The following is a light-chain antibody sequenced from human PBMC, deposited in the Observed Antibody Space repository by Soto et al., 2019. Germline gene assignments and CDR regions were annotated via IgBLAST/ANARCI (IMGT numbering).Light chain of an antibody. Sequence: EIVLTQSPATLSLSPGEGATLSCRASQSVSSYLAWYQQKPGQAPRLLIYDASNRATGIPARFSGSGSGTDFTLTISSLEPEDFAVYYCQQRSNWPTFGQGTK. CDR3: QQRSNWPT. V-gene: IGKV3-11*01. CDR2: DAS. J-gene: IGKJ1*01. CDR1: QSVSSY.